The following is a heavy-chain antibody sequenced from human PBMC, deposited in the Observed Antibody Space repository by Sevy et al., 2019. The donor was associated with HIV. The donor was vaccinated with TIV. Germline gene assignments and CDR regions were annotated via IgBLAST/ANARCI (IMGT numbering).Heavy chain of an antibody. V-gene: IGHV3-21*01. CDR3: ARDPRTLTVVGYYFDS. CDR1: GFVVSDYS. J-gene: IGHJ4*02. D-gene: IGHD3-22*01. CDR2: ASSSSNYI. Sequence: GGSLRLSCAASGFVVSDYSMNWVRQAPGKGLEWISSASSSSNYIYYADSVKGRFTISRDNAKNSLYLQMNSLRAEDTAVYYCARDPRTLTVVGYYFDSWGQGTLVNVSS.